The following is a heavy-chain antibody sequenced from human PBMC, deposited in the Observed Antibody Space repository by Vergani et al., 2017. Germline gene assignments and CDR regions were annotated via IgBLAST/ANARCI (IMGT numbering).Heavy chain of an antibody. CDR2: INHSGNT. CDR1: GGSFSGYY. J-gene: IGHJ4*02. Sequence: QVQLQQWGAGLLKPSETLSLTCAFYGGSFSGYYWSWIRQPPGKGLEWIGEINHSGNTNYNPSLKSRVTISVDTSKNQFSLKLSYVTAADTAVYYWARGRRGRIVATIFSTPFDYWGQGTLVTVSS. CDR3: ARGRRGRIVATIFSTPFDY. D-gene: IGHD5-12*01. V-gene: IGHV4-34*01.